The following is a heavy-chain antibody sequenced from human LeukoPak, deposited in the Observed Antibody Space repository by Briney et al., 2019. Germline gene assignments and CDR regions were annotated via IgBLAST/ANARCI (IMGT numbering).Heavy chain of an antibody. J-gene: IGHJ4*02. CDR1: GFTFDDYA. Sequence: GRSLRLSCAASGFTFDDYAMHWVRQAPGQGLEWVSGISWNSGSIGYADSVKGRFTISRDNAQNSLYLQMNSLRGEDMALYYCAKALGAGTTSYFDYWGQGTLVTVSS. CDR2: ISWNSGSI. CDR3: AKALGAGTTSYFDY. D-gene: IGHD1-7*01. V-gene: IGHV3-9*03.